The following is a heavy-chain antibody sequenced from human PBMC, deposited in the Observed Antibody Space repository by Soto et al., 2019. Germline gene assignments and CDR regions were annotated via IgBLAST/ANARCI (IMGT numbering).Heavy chain of an antibody. Sequence: PSETLSLTCTVSGGSISSYYWSWIRQPPGKGLEWIGYIYYSGSTNYNPSLKSRVTISVDTSKNQFSLKLSSVTAADTAVYSCATLLPYDSSGTRLDYWGQGTLVTVSS. J-gene: IGHJ4*02. V-gene: IGHV4-59*01. CDR3: ATLLPYDSSGTRLDY. CDR2: IYYSGST. CDR1: GGSISSYY. D-gene: IGHD3-22*01.